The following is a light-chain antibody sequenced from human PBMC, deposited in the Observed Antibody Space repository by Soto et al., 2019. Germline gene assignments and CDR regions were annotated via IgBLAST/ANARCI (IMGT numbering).Light chain of an antibody. CDR2: RTD. V-gene: IGLV1-47*01. CDR1: TSNIGSNY. CDR3: ASWDDSLNGWV. Sequence: QSVLTQPPSVSGPPGQRVTISCSGSTSNIGSNYVYWYQQLPGTAPRLLIFRTDQRPSGVPARLSASKSDNSASLAIRGLRSEDEDDYHCASWDDSLNGWVFGGGTKVTVL. J-gene: IGLJ3*02.